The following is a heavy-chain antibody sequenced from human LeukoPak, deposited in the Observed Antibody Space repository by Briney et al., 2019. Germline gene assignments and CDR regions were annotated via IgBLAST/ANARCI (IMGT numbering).Heavy chain of an antibody. V-gene: IGHV1-18*01. CDR1: GYTFTSYG. CDR2: ISAYNGNT. Sequence: ASVKVSCKASGYTFTSYGISWVRQAPGQGLEWMGWISAYNGNTNYAQKLQGRVTMTTDTSTSTAYMELRSLRSDDTAVYYCARGLYCSGGSCYSVAWFDPWGQGTLVTVSS. J-gene: IGHJ5*02. CDR3: ARGLYCSGGSCYSVAWFDP. D-gene: IGHD2-15*01.